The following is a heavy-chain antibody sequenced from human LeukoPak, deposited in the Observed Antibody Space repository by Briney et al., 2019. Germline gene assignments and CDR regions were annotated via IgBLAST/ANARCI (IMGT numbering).Heavy chain of an antibody. CDR1: GYTFTSYD. CDR2: INPDSGGT. V-gene: IGHV1-2*06. D-gene: IGHD1-26*01. J-gene: IGHJ4*02. CDR3: ARGIVGATDLDY. Sequence: ASVKVSCKASGYTFTSYDINWVRQATGQGLEWMGRINPDSGGTNYAQKLQDRVTMTRDTSITTAYMELSSLRYDDTAVYYCARGIVGATDLDYWGQGTLVTVSS.